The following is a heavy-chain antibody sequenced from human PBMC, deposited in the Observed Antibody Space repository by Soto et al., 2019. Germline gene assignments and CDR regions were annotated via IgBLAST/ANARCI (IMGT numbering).Heavy chain of an antibody. CDR1: GGTFSSYA. J-gene: IGHJ4*02. D-gene: IGHD3-10*01. CDR3: ARSAGQASLDY. Sequence: QVQLVQXGAEVQKPGSSVKVSCKASGGTFSSYAISWVRQAPGQGLEWMGGIIPIFGTANYAQXXXXXXTXXXXXXXXXXXXXXXXLRSEDTAVYYCARSAGQASLDYWGQGTLVTVSS. CDR2: IIPIFGTA. V-gene: IGHV1-69*01.